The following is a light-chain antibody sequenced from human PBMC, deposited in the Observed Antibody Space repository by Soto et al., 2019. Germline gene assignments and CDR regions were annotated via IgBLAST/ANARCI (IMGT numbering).Light chain of an antibody. CDR3: TSYSRYRVLV. CDR1: SSDIGGYKY. Sequence: ALTQPASVSWSLGQSITIPCTGTSSDIGGYKYVSWYQQHPGKAPKLIIFEVSNRPSGVPDRFSGSNSGNTASLTISGLQAEDEAGYYCTSYSRYRVLVFGGGTKVTVL. V-gene: IGLV2-14*01. CDR2: EVS. J-gene: IGLJ3*02.